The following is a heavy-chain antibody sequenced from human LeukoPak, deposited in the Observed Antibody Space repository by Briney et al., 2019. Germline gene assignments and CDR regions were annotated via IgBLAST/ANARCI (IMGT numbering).Heavy chain of an antibody. CDR3: ARGTYYSDTTGYYYFHY. J-gene: IGHJ4*02. V-gene: IGHV3-21*01. CDR2: ISSSSSSI. Sequence: GGSLRLSCAASGFTSSSYGMHWVRQAPGKGLEWVSSISSSSSSIYYADSVRGRFTISRDNAKNSLYLQMNSLRAEDTAVYYCARGTYYSDTTGYYYFHYWGQGTLVTVSS. D-gene: IGHD3-22*01. CDR1: GFTSSSYG.